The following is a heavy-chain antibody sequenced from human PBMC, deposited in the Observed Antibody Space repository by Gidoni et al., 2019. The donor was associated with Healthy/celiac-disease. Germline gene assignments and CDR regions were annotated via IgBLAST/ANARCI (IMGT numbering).Heavy chain of an antibody. Sequence: QVQLQQWGAGLLKPSETLSLTCAVYGGSFSGYYWSWIRQPPGKGLEWSGEIIHSGSTNYNPSLKSRVTISVDTSKNQFSLKLSSVTAADTAVYYCAREGGWARRHFDYWGQGTLVTVSS. CDR2: IIHSGST. D-gene: IGHD6-19*01. V-gene: IGHV4-34*12. J-gene: IGHJ4*02. CDR1: GGSFSGYY. CDR3: AREGGWARRHFDY.